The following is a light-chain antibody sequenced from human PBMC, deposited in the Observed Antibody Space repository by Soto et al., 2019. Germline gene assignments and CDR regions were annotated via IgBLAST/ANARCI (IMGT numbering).Light chain of an antibody. CDR3: QQYGSSPPIYT. Sequence: EIVLTQSPGTLSLSPGERTTLSCRASQSVSSNFLAWYQQKPGQAPRLLIYRASSRATGIPDRFSGSGSGTDFTLTISRLEPEDFAVYYCQQYGSSPPIYTFGQGTKLQMK. J-gene: IGKJ2*01. V-gene: IGKV3-20*01. CDR2: RAS. CDR1: QSVSSNF.